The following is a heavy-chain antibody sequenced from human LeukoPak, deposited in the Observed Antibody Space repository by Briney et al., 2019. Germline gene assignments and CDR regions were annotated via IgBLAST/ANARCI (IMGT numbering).Heavy chain of an antibody. D-gene: IGHD3-16*02. J-gene: IGHJ4*02. CDR1: GFTFSSFA. CDR3: AKSWVMITFGGVIDIEAPGSSGDY. Sequence: GGSLRLSCAASGFTFSSFATSWVRQAPGKGLEWASGISASGGSTYYADSVKGRFTISRDNSKNTLYLQMNSLRAEDTAVYCCAKSWVMITFGGVIDIEAPGSSGDYWGQGTLVTVSS. CDR2: ISASGGST. V-gene: IGHV3-23*01.